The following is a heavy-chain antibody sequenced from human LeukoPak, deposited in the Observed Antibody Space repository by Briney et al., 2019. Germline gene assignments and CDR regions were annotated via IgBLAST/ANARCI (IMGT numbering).Heavy chain of an antibody. V-gene: IGHV5-51*01. D-gene: IGHD4-11*01. CDR2: IYPGEFDT. Sequence: GPSLKIPSKGSGYSFPSYWIGWWRQLPGKGLEGLGIIYPGEFDTSYNPSFKGQVTISADKSISTAYLQWSRLKASNTPMCYCARPSGSKDAIDIWGQGTMVTVSS. CDR1: GYSFPSYW. J-gene: IGHJ3*02. CDR3: ARPSGSKDAIDI.